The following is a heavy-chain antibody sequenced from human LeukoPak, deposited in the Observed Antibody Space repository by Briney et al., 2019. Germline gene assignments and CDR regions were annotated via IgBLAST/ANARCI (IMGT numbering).Heavy chain of an antibody. V-gene: IGHV4-38-2*01. CDR3: ARGYYYYGMDV. CDR1: GYSISSGYY. CDR2: ISHSGST. J-gene: IGHJ6*02. Sequence: SETLSLTCAVSGYSISSGYYWGWIRQPPGKGLEWIGSISHSGSTYYSPSLKSRVTISVDTSKNQFSLKLSSVTAADAAVYYCARGYYYYGMDVWGQGTTVTVSS.